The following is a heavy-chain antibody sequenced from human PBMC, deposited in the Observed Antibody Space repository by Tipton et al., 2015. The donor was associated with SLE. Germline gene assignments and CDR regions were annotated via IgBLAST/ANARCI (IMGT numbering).Heavy chain of an antibody. CDR3: AGCGGGSCYAY. CDR2: INHRGST. V-gene: IGHV4-34*01. D-gene: IGHD2-15*01. Sequence: LRLSCAVYGGSFSGYYWSWIRQPPGEGLEWIGEINHRGSTNYNPSLKSRVTISVDRSKKQFSLKLRSVTAADTAVYYCAGCGGGSCYAYWGRGTPVTVSS. J-gene: IGHJ4*02. CDR1: GGSFSGYY.